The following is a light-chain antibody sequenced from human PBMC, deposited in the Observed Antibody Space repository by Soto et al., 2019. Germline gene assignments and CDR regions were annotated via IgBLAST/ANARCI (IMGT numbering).Light chain of an antibody. CDR1: TVGAYNY. CDR3: ASFGDSKV. J-gene: IGLJ2*01. Sequence: QSALTQPPSASGFPGQSATVSCTGSTVGAYNYVSWYQQYPGKAPKLLIYEVSQRPSGVPDRFSGSKSGNTASLTVSGLQAEDEADYYCASFGDSKVFGGGTKLTVL. V-gene: IGLV2-8*01. CDR2: EVS.